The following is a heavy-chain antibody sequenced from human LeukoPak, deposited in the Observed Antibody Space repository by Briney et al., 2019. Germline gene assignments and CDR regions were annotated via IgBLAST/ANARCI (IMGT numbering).Heavy chain of an antibody. V-gene: IGHV3-53*01. CDR2: IYSGGST. D-gene: IGHD6-19*01. CDR3: ARYTHSSGFDY. J-gene: IGHJ4*02. Sequence: GGSLRLSCAASGLIVSSNYMSWVRQVPGKGLEWVSVIYSGGSTYYADSVKGRFTISRDNSKNTLYLQMNSLRAEDTAVYYCARYTHSSGFDYWGQGTLVTVSP. CDR1: GLIVSSNY.